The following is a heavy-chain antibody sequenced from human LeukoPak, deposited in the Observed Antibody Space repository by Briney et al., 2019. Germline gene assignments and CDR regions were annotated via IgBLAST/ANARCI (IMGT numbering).Heavy chain of an antibody. D-gene: IGHD2-2*01. Sequence: PGGSLRLSCAASGFTFSSYAMSWVRQAPGKGLEWVSAISGSGGSTYYADSVKGRFTISRDNSKNTLYLQMNSLRAEDTAVYYCAKSSIVVVPAFSDDAFDIWGRGTMVTVSS. CDR3: AKSSIVVVPAFSDDAFDI. J-gene: IGHJ3*02. CDR2: ISGSGGST. CDR1: GFTFSSYA. V-gene: IGHV3-23*01.